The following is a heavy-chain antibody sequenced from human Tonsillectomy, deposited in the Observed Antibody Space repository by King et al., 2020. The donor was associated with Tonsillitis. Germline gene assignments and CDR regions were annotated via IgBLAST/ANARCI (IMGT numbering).Heavy chain of an antibody. D-gene: IGHD4-17*01. V-gene: IGHV3-30-3*01. CDR1: GFTFSTYA. Sequence: VQLVQSGGGVVQPGRSLRLSCAASGFTFSTYAMHWVRQSPGKGLEWVAGISYDGSNKYYADSVKGRFTISRDSSKNTLYLQMNSLRAEDTAVYYCARDTGPYGDYYFDYWGQGTLVTVSS. CDR2: ISYDGSNK. CDR3: ARDTGPYGDYYFDY. J-gene: IGHJ4*02.